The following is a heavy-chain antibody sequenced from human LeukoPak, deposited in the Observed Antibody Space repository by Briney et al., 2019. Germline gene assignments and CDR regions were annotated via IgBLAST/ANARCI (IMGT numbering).Heavy chain of an antibody. CDR3: ARGRRGYDEDWFDP. CDR2: ITSSGTYI. D-gene: IGHD5-12*01. Sequence: GGSLRLSCAASGFTFNNYNMNWVRQAPGKALEWVSSITSSGTYIFYADSVKGRFTISRDNAKNSLYLQMNSLRAEDTAVYYCARGRRGYDEDWFDPWGQGTLVTVSS. CDR1: GFTFNNYN. V-gene: IGHV3-21*01. J-gene: IGHJ5*02.